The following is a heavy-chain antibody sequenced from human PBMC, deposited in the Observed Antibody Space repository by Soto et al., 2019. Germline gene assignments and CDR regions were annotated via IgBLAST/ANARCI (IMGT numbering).Heavy chain of an antibody. D-gene: IGHD3-10*01. V-gene: IGHV1-69*01. CDR1: GVSFNNNG. Sequence: QVQLVQSGAEVKKPGSSVKVSCKTSGVSFNNNGIGWVRQAPGHGLEWMGGVSPPFRTSNYARKFQGRISSTADASTGTVNMELSSLTSEDTAQYYCARVLYYGSGSYSPYGMAVWGQGTTVTVSS. CDR2: VSPPFRTS. J-gene: IGHJ6*02. CDR3: ARVLYYGSGSYSPYGMAV.